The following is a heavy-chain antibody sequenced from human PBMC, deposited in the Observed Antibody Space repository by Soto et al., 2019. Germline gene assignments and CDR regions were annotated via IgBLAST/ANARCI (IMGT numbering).Heavy chain of an antibody. Sequence: SGPTLVNPTQTLTLTCTFSGFSLTTSGVGVGWIRQPPGKALEWLAVIYWNDDKRYSPSLKSRLTITKDTSKNQVVLTMTNVDPVDTGTYYCANQTYKYGSGGYSGWGQGTMVTVSS. CDR2: IYWNDDK. J-gene: IGHJ3*01. V-gene: IGHV2-5*01. CDR3: ANQTYKYGSGGYSG. CDR1: GFSLTTSGVG. D-gene: IGHD3-22*01.